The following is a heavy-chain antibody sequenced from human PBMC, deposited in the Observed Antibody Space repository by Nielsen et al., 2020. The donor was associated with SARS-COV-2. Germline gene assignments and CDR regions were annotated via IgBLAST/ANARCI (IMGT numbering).Heavy chain of an antibody. CDR2: ISWNSGSI. Sequence: GGSLRLSCAASGFTFDDYAMHWVRQPPGKGLEWVSGISWNSGSIDYADSVKGRFTISRDNAKNSLYLQMNSLRAEDTALYYCAKEGDYDFREADLPDPFDIWGQGTMVTVSS. CDR3: AKEGDYDFREADLPDPFDI. CDR1: GFTFDDYA. J-gene: IGHJ3*02. V-gene: IGHV3-9*01. D-gene: IGHD5-12*01.